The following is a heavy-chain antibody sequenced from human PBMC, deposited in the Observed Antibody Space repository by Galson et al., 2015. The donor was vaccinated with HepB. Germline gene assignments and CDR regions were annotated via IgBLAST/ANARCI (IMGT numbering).Heavy chain of an antibody. CDR3: AREIGLVVPAATSNWFDP. V-gene: IGHV4-59*01. Sequence: LRLSCAASGFTFSSYSMNWVRQAPGKGLEWIGYIFHSGSTNYNPSLKGRVTISVDTSKSQFSLKLSSVTAADTAVYYCAREIGLVVPAATSNWFDPWGQGTLVTVSS. CDR1: GFTFSSYS. CDR2: IFHSGST. D-gene: IGHD2-2*01. J-gene: IGHJ5*02.